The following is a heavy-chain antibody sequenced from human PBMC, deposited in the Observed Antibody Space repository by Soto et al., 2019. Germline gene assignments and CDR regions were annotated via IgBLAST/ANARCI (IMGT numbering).Heavy chain of an antibody. J-gene: IGHJ4*02. CDR2: INHSGTV. CDR3: ARAGAALVRGSIGGFDY. V-gene: IGHV4-34*01. D-gene: IGHD3-10*01. Sequence: QVHLQQWGAGLLKPSETLSLTCAVNGGAFNGYYWTWIRQSPGKGLQWIGEINHSGTVDYNPSLKSRVTFSIDTSKKQFSLTLTSVTAADTAVYYCARAGAALVRGSIGGFDYRGQGTLVTGSS. CDR1: GGAFNGYY.